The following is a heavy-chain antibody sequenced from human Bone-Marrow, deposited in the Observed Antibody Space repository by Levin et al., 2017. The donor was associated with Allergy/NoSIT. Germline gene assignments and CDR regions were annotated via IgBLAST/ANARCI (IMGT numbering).Heavy chain of an antibody. V-gene: IGHV4-59*01. CDR1: GGSISNSY. D-gene: IGHD5-12*01. J-gene: IGHJ6*02. CDR3: ASLGYTISYYDYAMDV. CDR2: IKNSGTT. Sequence: NASETLSLTCSVSGGSISNSYWSWIRQAPGKGLEWIGYIKNSGTTKYNPSLNSRVTISADTSKNQVSLRLTSVTAADTAVYYCASLGYTISYYDYAMDVWGQGTTVTVS.